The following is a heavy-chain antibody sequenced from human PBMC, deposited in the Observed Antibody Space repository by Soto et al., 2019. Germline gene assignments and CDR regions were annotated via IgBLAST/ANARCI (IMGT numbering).Heavy chain of an antibody. CDR3: ARDRARSGGSSTLFDP. J-gene: IGHJ5*02. Sequence: GGSLRLSCAASGFTFSSYSMNWVRQAPGKGLEWVSSISSSSSYIYYADSVKGRFTISRDNAKNSLYLQMNSLRAEDTAVYYCARDRARSGGSSTLFDPWGQGTLVTVSS. D-gene: IGHD2-15*01. V-gene: IGHV3-21*01. CDR2: ISSSSSYI. CDR1: GFTFSSYS.